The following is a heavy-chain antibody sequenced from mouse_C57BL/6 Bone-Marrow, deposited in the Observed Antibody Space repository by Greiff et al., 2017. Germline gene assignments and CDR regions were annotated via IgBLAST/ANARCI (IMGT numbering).Heavy chain of an antibody. V-gene: IGHV1-59*01. Sequence: VQLQQSGAELVRPGTSVKLSCKASGYTFTSYWMHWVKQRPGQGLEWIGVIDPSDSYTNYNQKFKGKATLTVDTSSSTAYMQLSSLTSEDSAVYYCARCTGRAWFAYWGQGTLVTVSA. CDR3: ARCTGRAWFAY. CDR2: IDPSDSYT. D-gene: IGHD3-2*02. CDR1: GYTFTSYW. J-gene: IGHJ3*01.